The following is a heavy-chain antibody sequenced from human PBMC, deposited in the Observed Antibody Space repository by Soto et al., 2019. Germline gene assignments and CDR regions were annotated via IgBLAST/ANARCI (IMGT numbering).Heavy chain of an antibody. D-gene: IGHD2-21*02. V-gene: IGHV3-23*01. J-gene: IGHJ4*02. CDR2: ISAFSDSI. Sequence: EVQLLESGGGLVQPGGSLRLSCAASGFIFSSYSMYWVRQAPGKGPEGVAGISAFSDSILYADSVEGRFTISRDNSKNTIYLQLNSLRADDTAVYFCAKKRRSGGDNWYFDSWGQGTLVTVSS. CDR1: GFIFSSYS. CDR3: AKKRRSGGDNWYFDS.